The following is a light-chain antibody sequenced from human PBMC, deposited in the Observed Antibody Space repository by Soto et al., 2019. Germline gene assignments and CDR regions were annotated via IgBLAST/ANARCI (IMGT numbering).Light chain of an antibody. V-gene: IGKV3-11*01. J-gene: IGKJ5*01. CDR2: DAS. Sequence: EIVLTQSPATLSLSPGERATLSCRASQSVSSHLAWYQQKPGQAPRPLIYDASNRATGIPFRFSGSGSGTDFTLTISSLEPEDFAVYYCQQRTNWLITFGQGTRLEIK. CDR1: QSVSSH. CDR3: QQRTNWLIT.